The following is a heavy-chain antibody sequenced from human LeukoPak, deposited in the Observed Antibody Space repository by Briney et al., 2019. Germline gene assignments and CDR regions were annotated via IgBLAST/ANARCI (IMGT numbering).Heavy chain of an antibody. J-gene: IGHJ4*02. V-gene: IGHV3-48*01. CDR1: GFTSSSYS. Sequence: GGSLRLSCAASGFTSSSYSMNWVRQAPGKGLEWVSYISSSSSTIYYADSVKGRFTISRDNAKNSLYLQMNSLRAEDTAVYYCARDPREVEWELPDYWGQGTLVTVSS. CDR2: ISSSSSTI. CDR3: ARDPREVEWELPDY. D-gene: IGHD1-26*01.